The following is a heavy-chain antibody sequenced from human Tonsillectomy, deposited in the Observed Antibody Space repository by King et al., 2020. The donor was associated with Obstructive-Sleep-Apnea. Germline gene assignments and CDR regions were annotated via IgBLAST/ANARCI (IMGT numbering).Heavy chain of an antibody. CDR1: GGSISSGDYY. Sequence: VQLQESGPGLVKPSQTLSLTCTVSGGSISSGDYYWSWIRQPPGNGLEWIGYIYYSGSTYYNPSLKSRVTISVDTSKNQFSLKLSSVTAADTAVYYCAGSDILTGYYNGFDYWGQGTLVTVSS. D-gene: IGHD3-9*01. CDR2: IYYSGST. J-gene: IGHJ4*02. V-gene: IGHV4-30-4*01. CDR3: AGSDILTGYYNGFDY.